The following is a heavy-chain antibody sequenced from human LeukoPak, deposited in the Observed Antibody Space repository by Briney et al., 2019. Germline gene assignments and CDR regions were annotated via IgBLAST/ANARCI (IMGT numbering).Heavy chain of an antibody. Sequence: GGSLRLSCTVSGLTFSRYAMSWVRQAPGKGLECVSAISESGSGTYYADSVKGRFTMSRHNSKDTLSLQMNSLRAEDTAVYYCAKDIAQGYTFGSIAQDSWGQGTLVTVSS. CDR2: ISESGSGT. D-gene: IGHD5-18*01. CDR1: GLTFSRYA. J-gene: IGHJ4*02. CDR3: AKDIAQGYTFGSIAQDS. V-gene: IGHV3-23*01.